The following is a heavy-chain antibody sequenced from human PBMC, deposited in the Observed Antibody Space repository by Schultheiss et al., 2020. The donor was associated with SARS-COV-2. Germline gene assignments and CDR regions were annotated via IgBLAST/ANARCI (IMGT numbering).Heavy chain of an antibody. CDR1: GYTFTGYY. D-gene: IGHD4-11*01. V-gene: IGHV1-2*02. J-gene: IGHJ4*02. Sequence: ASVKVSCKASGYTFTGYYMHWVRQATGQGLEWMGWMNPNSGNTGYAQKFQGRVTMTRDTSISTAYMELSRLRSDDTAVYYCARSPDYWNFDSWGQGTLVTVSS. CDR2: MNPNSGNT. CDR3: ARSPDYWNFDS.